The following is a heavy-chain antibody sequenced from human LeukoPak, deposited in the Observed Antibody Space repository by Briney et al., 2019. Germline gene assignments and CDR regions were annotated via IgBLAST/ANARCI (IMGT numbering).Heavy chain of an antibody. J-gene: IGHJ5*02. D-gene: IGHD2-2*01. V-gene: IGHV3-21*01. Sequence: GGSLRLSCAASGFTFSSYSMNWVRQAPGKGLEWVSSISSSSSYIYYADSVKGRFTISRDNAKNSLYLRINSLRAEDTAVYYCASSRLPAAKNWFDPWGQGTLVTVSS. CDR2: ISSSSSYI. CDR1: GFTFSSYS. CDR3: ASSRLPAAKNWFDP.